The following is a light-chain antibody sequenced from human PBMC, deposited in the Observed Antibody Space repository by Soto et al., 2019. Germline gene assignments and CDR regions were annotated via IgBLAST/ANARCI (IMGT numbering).Light chain of an antibody. Sequence: DIQMTQSPSTLSGCVGDRVTITWLASESISDWLAWYQQKPGKAPNLLIQKASTLKSGVPSRFSGSGSGTEFTLTIGSLQPDDFATYYCQQYNVYPLTFGQGTKVDIK. CDR2: KAS. CDR1: ESISDW. V-gene: IGKV1-5*03. CDR3: QQYNVYPLT. J-gene: IGKJ1*01.